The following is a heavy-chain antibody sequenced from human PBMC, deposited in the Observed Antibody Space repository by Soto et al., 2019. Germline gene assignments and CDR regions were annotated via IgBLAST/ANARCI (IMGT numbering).Heavy chain of an antibody. Sequence: QVQLVQSGAEVKKPGSSVKFSCRASGGTFSSYAISWVRQAPGHGLEWMGGVIPIFGTANYAQKFQGRVTITADESTSTAYMELSSLRSEDTAVYYCARGREYYYGMEVWGQGTTVTVSS. CDR3: ARGREYYYGMEV. CDR2: VIPIFGTA. CDR1: GGTFSSYA. J-gene: IGHJ6*02. D-gene: IGHD1-26*01. V-gene: IGHV1-69*01.